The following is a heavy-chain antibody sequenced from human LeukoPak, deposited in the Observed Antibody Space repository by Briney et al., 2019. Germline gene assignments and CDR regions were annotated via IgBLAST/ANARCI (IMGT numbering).Heavy chain of an antibody. J-gene: IGHJ4*02. D-gene: IGHD3-10*01. V-gene: IGHV4-34*01. Sequence: SETLSLTCAVYGGSFSGYYWSWIRQPPGRGLEWIGDINHSGSTNYNPSLKSRVTISVDTSKNQFSLKLSSVTAADTAVYYCARGRRTYYYASGLLVGFDYWGQGTLVTVSS. CDR2: INHSGST. CDR1: GGSFSGYY. CDR3: ARGRRTYYYASGLLVGFDY.